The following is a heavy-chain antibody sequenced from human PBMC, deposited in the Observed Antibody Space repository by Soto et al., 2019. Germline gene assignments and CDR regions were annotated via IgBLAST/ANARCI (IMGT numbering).Heavy chain of an antibody. D-gene: IGHD2-2*01. CDR3: ARDLYRAYCSSTSCYGPI. CDR2: INPSGGST. CDR1: GYTFTSYY. J-gene: IGHJ4*02. Sequence: EASVKVSCKASGYTFTSYYMHWVRQAPGQGLECIGIINPSGGSTSYAQKFQGRVTMTRDTSTSTVYMELSSLISEDTAVYYCARDLYRAYCSSTSCYGPIWGQGTLVTVSS. V-gene: IGHV1-46*03.